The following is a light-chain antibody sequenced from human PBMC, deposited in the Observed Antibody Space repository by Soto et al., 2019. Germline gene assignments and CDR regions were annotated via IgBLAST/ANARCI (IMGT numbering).Light chain of an antibody. Sequence: DIQMTQSPSSLSPSVGDRVTITCRASQNISNYLNWYQQKPGKAPKLLIYAASSLQSGVPSRFSGRGSGTEFTLTISSLQPEDFATYYCQQSYSTPFTFGPGTKVDVK. CDR1: QNISNY. CDR2: AAS. J-gene: IGKJ3*01. CDR3: QQSYSTPFT. V-gene: IGKV1-39*01.